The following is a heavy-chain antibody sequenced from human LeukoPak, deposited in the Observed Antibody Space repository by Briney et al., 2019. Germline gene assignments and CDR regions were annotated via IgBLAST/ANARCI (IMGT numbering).Heavy chain of an antibody. V-gene: IGHV3-23*01. CDR1: GFTFSSYA. D-gene: IGHD3-22*01. Sequence: GGSLRLSCAASGFTFSSYAMSWVRQAPGKGLEWVSAISGSGGSTYYADSVKGRFTISRDNSKNTLYLQMNSLRAEDTAVYYCAKEGYYYDSSGYPTPFDYWGQGTLVTVSS. CDR3: AKEGYYYDSSGYPTPFDY. J-gene: IGHJ4*02. CDR2: ISGSGGST.